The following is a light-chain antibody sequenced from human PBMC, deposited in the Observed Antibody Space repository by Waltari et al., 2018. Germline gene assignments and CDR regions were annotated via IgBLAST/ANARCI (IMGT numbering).Light chain of an antibody. V-gene: IGLV6-57*03. CDR2: EDN. CDR1: SGSIASNS. J-gene: IGLJ2*01. Sequence: NFMLTQPHSVSESPGKTVTISSTRTSGSIASNSVQWYQQRPGSAPTTVIYEDNRRPSGVPDRFSGSIDSSSNSASLTISGLKTEDEADYYCQSYDSGVIFGGGTKLTVL. CDR3: QSYDSGVI.